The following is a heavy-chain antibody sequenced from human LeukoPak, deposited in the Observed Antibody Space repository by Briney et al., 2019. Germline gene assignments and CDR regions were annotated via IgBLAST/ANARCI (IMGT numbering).Heavy chain of an antibody. D-gene: IGHD5/OR15-5a*01. J-gene: IGHJ6*02. CDR2: ISYDGSNK. CDR1: GFTFSSYA. CDR3: ASSLYLYYYYGMDV. Sequence: GGSLRLSCAASGFTFSSYAMHWVRQAPGKGLEWVAVISYDGSNKYYADSVKGRFTISRDNAKNSLYLQMNSLRAEDTAMYYCASSLYLYYYYGMDVWGQGTTVTVSS. V-gene: IGHV3-30-3*01.